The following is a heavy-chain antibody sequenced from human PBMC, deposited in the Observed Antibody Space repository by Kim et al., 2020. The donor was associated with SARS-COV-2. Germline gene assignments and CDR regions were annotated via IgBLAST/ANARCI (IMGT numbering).Heavy chain of an antibody. CDR2: ISSSGSTI. CDR1: GFTFSSYE. D-gene: IGHD5-18*01. CDR3: ARERRRIQLWSTYYYHGMAV. J-gene: IGHJ6*02. V-gene: IGHV3-48*03. Sequence: GGSLRLSCAASGFTFSSYEMNWVRQAPGKGLEWVSYISSSGSTIYYGDSVKGRFTIARDNAKNSLYLQMNSLRAEETAVYYCARERRRIQLWSTYYYHGMAVCGQSTTVTLSS.